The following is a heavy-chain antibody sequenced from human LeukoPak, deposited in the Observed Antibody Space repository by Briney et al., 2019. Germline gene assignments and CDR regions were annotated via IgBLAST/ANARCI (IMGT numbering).Heavy chain of an antibody. CDR2: ISSSSSYI. Sequence: PGGSLRLSCAASGFTFSSYSMNWVRQAPGKGLEWVSSISSSSSYIYYADSVKGRFTISRDNAKNSLYLQMNSLRAEDTAVYYCAREISGYGSSGYEDWWGQGTLVTVSS. D-gene: IGHD3-22*01. CDR1: GFTFSSYS. CDR3: AREISGYGSSGYEDW. J-gene: IGHJ4*02. V-gene: IGHV3-21*01.